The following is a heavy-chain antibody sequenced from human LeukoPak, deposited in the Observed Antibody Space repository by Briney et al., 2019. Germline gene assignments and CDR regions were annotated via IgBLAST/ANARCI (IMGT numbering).Heavy chain of an antibody. CDR2: INTNTGNP. V-gene: IGHV7-4-1*02. Sequence: ASVKVSCKASGYTFTSYAMNWVRQAPGQGLEWMGWINTNTGNPTYAQGFTGRFVFSLDTSVSTAYLQISSLKAEDTAVYYCARGALLWFGELSVLLDYWGQGTLVTVSS. D-gene: IGHD3-10*01. J-gene: IGHJ4*02. CDR1: GYTFTSYA. CDR3: ARGALLWFGELSVLLDY.